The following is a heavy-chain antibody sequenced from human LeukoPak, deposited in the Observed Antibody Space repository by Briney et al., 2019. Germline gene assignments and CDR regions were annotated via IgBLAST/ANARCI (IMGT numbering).Heavy chain of an antibody. CDR2: ISGSGFT. CDR1: GFTFTNYA. Sequence: PGGSLLLSSSASGFTFTNYAMAWVRQAPGKGLEWVSDISGSGFTSYAGPLKGRSTIFRDNSKNMLYLQMNRLRDEDTALYYCAKYRDYYFDFWGQGTLVTVSS. D-gene: IGHD4-17*01. CDR3: AKYRDYYFDF. V-gene: IGHV3-23*01. J-gene: IGHJ4*02.